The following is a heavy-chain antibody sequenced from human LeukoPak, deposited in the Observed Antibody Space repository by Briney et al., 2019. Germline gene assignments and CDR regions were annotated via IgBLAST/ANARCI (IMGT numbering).Heavy chain of an antibody. D-gene: IGHD6-13*01. V-gene: IGHV3-11*06. CDR3: ARGGRQQLIRCFDY. Sequence: GGSLRLSCAASGFTFSDYYMSWIRQAPGKGLEWVSYISSSSSYTNYADSVKGRFTISRDNAKNSLYLQMNSLRAEDTAVYYCARGGRQQLIRCFDYWGQGTLVTVSS. J-gene: IGHJ4*02. CDR1: GFTFSDYY. CDR2: ISSSSSYT.